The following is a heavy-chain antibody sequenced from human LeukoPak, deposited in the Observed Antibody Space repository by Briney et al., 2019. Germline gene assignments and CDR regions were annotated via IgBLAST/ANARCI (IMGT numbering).Heavy chain of an antibody. J-gene: IGHJ5*02. CDR3: ARGYCSSTSCYYWFDP. CDR2: IIPIFGIA. CDR1: GGTFSSYA. V-gene: IGHV1-69*04. Sequence: SVKVSCKASGGTFSSYAISWVRQAPGQGLEWMGRIIPIFGIANYAQKFQGRVTITADKSTSTPYMELSSLRSEDTAVYYCARGYCSSTSCYYWFDPWGQGTLVTVSS. D-gene: IGHD2-2*01.